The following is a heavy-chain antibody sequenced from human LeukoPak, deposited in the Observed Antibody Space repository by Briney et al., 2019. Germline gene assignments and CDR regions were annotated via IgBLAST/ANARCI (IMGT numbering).Heavy chain of an antibody. Sequence: GGSLRLSCAASGFTSSSYVMHWVRQAPGKGVEWVAIISDGGSNEYYADSVKGRFTISRDNSKNTLYLQMNSLRAADTAVYYCARDKRTSYLSSFAYWGQPSLVTVSS. J-gene: IGHJ4*02. CDR3: ARDKRTSYLSSFAY. D-gene: IGHD6-6*01. CDR2: ISDGGSNE. CDR1: GFTSSSYV. V-gene: IGHV3-30*04.